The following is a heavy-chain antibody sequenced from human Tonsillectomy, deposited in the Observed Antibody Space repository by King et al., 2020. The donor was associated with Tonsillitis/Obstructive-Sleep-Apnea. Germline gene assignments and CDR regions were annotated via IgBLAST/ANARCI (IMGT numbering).Heavy chain of an antibody. V-gene: IGHV4-34*01. Sequence: VQLQQWGAGLLKPSETLSLTCAVYGVSFSGYYWTWIRQPPGKGLEWIGQINRSGSTQYNPSLKSRVTISADTSKNQISLNLSSVTAADTAVYYCARGFGITLFYNWFDPWGQGTLVTVSS. J-gene: IGHJ5*02. D-gene: IGHD1-14*01. CDR3: ARGFGITLFYNWFDP. CDR1: GVSFSGYY. CDR2: INRSGST.